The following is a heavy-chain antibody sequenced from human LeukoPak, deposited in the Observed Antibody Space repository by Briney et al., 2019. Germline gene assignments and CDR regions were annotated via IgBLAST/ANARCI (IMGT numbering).Heavy chain of an antibody. Sequence: ASAKVSCKPSGYSFTSYGISWVRQAPGQGLEWVGWINPYNGKTNYAQKVQGRVTVTTDTSTSTAYMELSSLRVDDTAVYYCARDPSGNPYFFDYWGQGTLVTVSS. CDR3: ARDPSGNPYFFDY. V-gene: IGHV1-18*01. CDR1: GYSFTSYG. CDR2: INPYNGKT. D-gene: IGHD3-3*01. J-gene: IGHJ4*02.